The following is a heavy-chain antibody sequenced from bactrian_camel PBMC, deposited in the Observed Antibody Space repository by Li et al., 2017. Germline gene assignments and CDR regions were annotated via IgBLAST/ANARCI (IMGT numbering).Heavy chain of an antibody. CDR1: DSTYRPYC. J-gene: IGHJ4*01. CDR2: YINTRSA. CDR3: AMPERGSWCWVTGPLSPPLYEY. V-gene: IGHV3S53*01. Sequence: HVQLVESGGGSVQAGGSLKLSCAASDSTYRPYCMGWFRQAPGKQREEVAVAYINTRSAKYGDSVKGRFTIAQDSTGTTVYLQMNSLKPEDTAVYFCAMPERGSWCWVTGPLSPPLYEYWGQGTQVTVS. D-gene: IGHD5*01.